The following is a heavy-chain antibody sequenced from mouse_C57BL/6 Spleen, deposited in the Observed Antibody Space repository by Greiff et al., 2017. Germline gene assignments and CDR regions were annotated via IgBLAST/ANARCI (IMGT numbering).Heavy chain of an antibody. D-gene: IGHD1-1*01. V-gene: IGHV14-4*01. CDR3: TTSYCYGGFAY. Sequence: EVKLVESGAELVRPGASVKLSCTASGFNIQDDYMHWVKQRPEQGLEWIGWIDPENGDTEYASKFQGKATITADTSSRTAYLQLSSLTSEDTAVYYCTTSYCYGGFAYWGQGTLVTVSA. CDR1: GFNIQDDY. J-gene: IGHJ3*01. CDR2: IDPENGDT.